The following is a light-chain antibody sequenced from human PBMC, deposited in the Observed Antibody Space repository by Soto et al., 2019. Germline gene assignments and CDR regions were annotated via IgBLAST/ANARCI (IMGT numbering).Light chain of an antibody. Sequence: ETVLTQSPGILSLSPGERPNLSCRASQSVSNDFLAWYQQKPRQAPRLLIYGAATRATDVPDRFSGSGSGADFTLSISRLEPEDFAVYYCQQYGSSPPRTFSQGTKVDI. V-gene: IGKV3-20*01. J-gene: IGKJ1*01. CDR1: QSVSNDF. CDR2: GAA. CDR3: QQYGSSPPRT.